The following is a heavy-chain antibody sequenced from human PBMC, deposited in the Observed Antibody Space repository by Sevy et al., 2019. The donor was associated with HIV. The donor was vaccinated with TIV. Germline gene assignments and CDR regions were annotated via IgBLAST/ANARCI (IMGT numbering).Heavy chain of an antibody. J-gene: IGHJ3*02. V-gene: IGHV5-51*01. CDR2: IFPGNSDA. D-gene: IGHD2-15*01. Sequence: GESLKISCETSGYWFTSHWIGWVRRMPGKGLEWVGIIFPGNSDARYAPSFQGQVTISVDKSISAAYLQWSSLKASDPAIYYCVRGGHLPLDAFDIWGQGTMVTVSS. CDR3: VRGGHLPLDAFDI. CDR1: GYWFTSHW.